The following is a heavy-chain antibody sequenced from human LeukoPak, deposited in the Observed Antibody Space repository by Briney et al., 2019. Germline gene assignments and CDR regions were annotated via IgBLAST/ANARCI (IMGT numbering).Heavy chain of an antibody. Sequence: GGSLRLSCAASGFTFSDYYVSWIRQAPGKGLEWVSYIISSGSTIYYADSVKGRFTISRDNAKNSLYLQMNSLRAEDTAVYYCARDPIAAAGTGYWGQGTLVTVSS. J-gene: IGHJ4*02. CDR3: ARDPIAAAGTGY. CDR2: IISSGSTI. V-gene: IGHV3-11*01. D-gene: IGHD6-13*01. CDR1: GFTFSDYY.